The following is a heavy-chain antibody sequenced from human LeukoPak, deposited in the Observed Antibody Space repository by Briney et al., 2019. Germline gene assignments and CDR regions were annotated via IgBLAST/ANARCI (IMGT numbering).Heavy chain of an antibody. CDR3: ARHVLAAPASPFGY. CDR2: INHSGST. CDR1: GGSFSGYY. D-gene: IGHD6-13*01. Sequence: PSETLSLTCAVYGGSFSGYYWSWIRQPPGKGLEWIGEINHSGSTNYNPSLKTRVTISIDTSKDQFSLQLSSVTAADTSVYYCARHVLAAPASPFGYWGQGTLVTVSS. J-gene: IGHJ4*02. V-gene: IGHV4-34*01.